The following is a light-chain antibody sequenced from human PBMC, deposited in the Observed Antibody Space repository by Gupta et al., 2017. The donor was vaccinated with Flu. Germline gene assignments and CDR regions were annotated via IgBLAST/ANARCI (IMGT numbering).Light chain of an antibody. CDR1: QSVGSDY. J-gene: IGKJ4*01. CDR2: GAS. Sequence: PGTLALSPGERATRSCRASQSVGSDYLVWYQQKPGQAPSLLIYGASNRASGIPDRFSGSGSGTDFTLTISRLEPEDFAVYYCHQFGGSLTFGGGTKVEI. V-gene: IGKV3-20*01. CDR3: HQFGGSLT.